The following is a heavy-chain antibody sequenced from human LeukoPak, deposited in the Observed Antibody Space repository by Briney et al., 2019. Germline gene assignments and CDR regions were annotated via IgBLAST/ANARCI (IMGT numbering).Heavy chain of an antibody. CDR2: INSDGSAT. V-gene: IGHV3-74*01. CDR3: TRDHGLDV. J-gene: IGHJ6*02. Sequence: GGSLRLSCAASVFTFSSYWMSWVRQAPGKGLMWVSQINSDGSATSCADPVRGRCTISRDNAKNMLYLEMNSLRVEDTAVYFCTRDHGLDVWGQGTTVTVSS. CDR1: VFTFSSYW.